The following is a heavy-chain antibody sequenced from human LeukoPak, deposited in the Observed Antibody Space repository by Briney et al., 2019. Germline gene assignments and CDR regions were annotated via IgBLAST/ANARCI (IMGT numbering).Heavy chain of an antibody. CDR3: ARDKQVLDSTVPFDY. V-gene: IGHV1-18*01. CDR2: ISAYNGNT. Sequence: GASVKVSCKASGYTFTSYGISWVRQAPGQGLEWMGWISAYNGNTNYAQKLQGRVTMTTDTSTSTAYMELRSLRSDDTAVYYCARDKQVLDSTVPFDYWGQGTLVTVSS. D-gene: IGHD4-17*01. CDR1: GYTFTSYG. J-gene: IGHJ4*02.